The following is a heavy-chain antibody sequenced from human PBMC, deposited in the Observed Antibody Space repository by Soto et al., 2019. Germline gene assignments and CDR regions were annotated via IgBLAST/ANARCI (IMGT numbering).Heavy chain of an antibody. Sequence: SLRLSCMASGFTFSKFAMNWVRQAPGQGLEWVASISENGGSRGGTYYADSVKGRFTISRDNSKNTLYLQLDSLTGADSAIYYCASAKAVVIAALGIWGQGTMVTVSS. V-gene: IGHV3-23*01. CDR1: GFTFSKFA. CDR3: ASAKAVVIAALGI. J-gene: IGHJ3*02. CDR2: ISENGGSRGGT. D-gene: IGHD2-21*01.